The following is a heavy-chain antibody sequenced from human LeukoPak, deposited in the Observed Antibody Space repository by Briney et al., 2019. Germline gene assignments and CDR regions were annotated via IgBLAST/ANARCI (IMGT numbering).Heavy chain of an antibody. CDR1: GFTVSSKY. Sequence: PGGSLRLSCAASGFTVSSKYMSWVRQAPGKGLEWVSVIYSDGSTYYADSVRGRFTISRETSKNTLYLQMNSLRAEDTAVYYCARELWNDYWGEGTLVTVST. V-gene: IGHV3-66*01. CDR3: ARELWNDY. J-gene: IGHJ4*02. D-gene: IGHD1-1*01. CDR2: IYSDGST.